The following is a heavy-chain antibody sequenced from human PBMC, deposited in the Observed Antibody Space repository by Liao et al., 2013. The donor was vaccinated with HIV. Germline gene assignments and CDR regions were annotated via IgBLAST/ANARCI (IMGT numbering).Heavy chain of an antibody. CDR1: GGSISSSSYY. CDR3: ARGVPYSGDYFDC. D-gene: IGHD5-12*01. Sequence: QVQLQESGPGLVKPSETLSLTCTVSGGSISSSSYYWGWIRQPPGKGLEWIGSIYYSGSTNYNPSLKSRVTISVDTSKNQFSLKLRSVTATDTAVYFCARGVPYSGDYFDCWGQGTLVTVSS. J-gene: IGHJ4*02. V-gene: IGHV4-39*07. CDR2: IYYSGST.